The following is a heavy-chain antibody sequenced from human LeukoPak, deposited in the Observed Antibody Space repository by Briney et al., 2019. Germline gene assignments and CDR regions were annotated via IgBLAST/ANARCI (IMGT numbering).Heavy chain of an antibody. V-gene: IGHV4-59*01. CDR1: GGSFSGYY. D-gene: IGHD6-19*01. J-gene: IGHJ6*02. Sequence: SETLSLTCAVYGGSFSGYYWSWIRQPPGKGLEWIGYIYYSGSTNYNPSLKSRVTISVDTSKNQFSLKLSSVTAADTAVYYCARDLAYSSGFQYYYGMDVWGQGTTVTVSS. CDR2: IYYSGST. CDR3: ARDLAYSSGFQYYYGMDV.